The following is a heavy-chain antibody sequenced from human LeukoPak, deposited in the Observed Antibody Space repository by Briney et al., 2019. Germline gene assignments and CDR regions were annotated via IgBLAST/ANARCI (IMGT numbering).Heavy chain of an antibody. CDR1: GGSLSSSSYY. CDR2: IYYSGST. V-gene: IGHV4-39*07. D-gene: IGHD3-22*01. Sequence: SETLSLTCTVSGGSLSSSSYYWGWLRQPPGKGLEWIGSIYYSGSTYYNPSLKSRVTISVDRSNNQFSLKLSSVTAAETAVYYCARGHDSWGQGTLVTVSS. J-gene: IGHJ4*02. CDR3: ARGHDS.